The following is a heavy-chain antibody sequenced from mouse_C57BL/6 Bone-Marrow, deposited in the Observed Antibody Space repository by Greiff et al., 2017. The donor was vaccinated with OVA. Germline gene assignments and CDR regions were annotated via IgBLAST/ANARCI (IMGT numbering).Heavy chain of an antibody. CDR2: IYPGNGDT. D-gene: IGHD2-3*01. CDR3: ARTMAWGEFAY. CDR1: GYTFTSYN. Sequence: QVQLQQSGAELVRPGASVKMSCKASGYTFTSYNMPWVKQTPRQGLEWIGAIYPGNGDTSYNQKFKGKATLTLAKSSSTAYMQLSSLTSEDAAVYFCARTMAWGEFAYWGQGTLGTVSA. V-gene: IGHV1-12*01. J-gene: IGHJ3*01.